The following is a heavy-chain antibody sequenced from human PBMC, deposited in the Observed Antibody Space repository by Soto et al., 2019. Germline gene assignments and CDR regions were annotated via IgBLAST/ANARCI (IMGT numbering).Heavy chain of an antibody. V-gene: IGHV1-2*04. Sequence: GASVKVSCKASGYTFTSYAMHWVRQAPGQRLEWMGWINPNSGGTNYAQEFQGWVTTTRDTSISTAYMELSRLRSDDTAVYYCARGGYYDSSGYSTRQIFDYWGQGTLVTVS. CDR3: ARGGYYDSSGYSTRQIFDY. CDR2: INPNSGGT. D-gene: IGHD3-22*01. J-gene: IGHJ4*02. CDR1: GYTFTSYA.